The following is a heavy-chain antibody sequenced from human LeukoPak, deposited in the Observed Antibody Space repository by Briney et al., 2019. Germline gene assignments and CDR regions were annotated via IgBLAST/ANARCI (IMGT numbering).Heavy chain of an antibody. Sequence: GESLKISCQGSGYHFTSYWIGRGRQLPGKGLEWMGIIYPGDSDTRYSPSFQGQVTISADKSISTAYLQWSSLKASDTAMYYCARQVTVAGDYFDYWGQGTLVTVSS. J-gene: IGHJ4*02. CDR3: ARQVTVAGDYFDY. CDR1: GYHFTSYW. V-gene: IGHV5-51*01. CDR2: IYPGDSDT. D-gene: IGHD6-19*01.